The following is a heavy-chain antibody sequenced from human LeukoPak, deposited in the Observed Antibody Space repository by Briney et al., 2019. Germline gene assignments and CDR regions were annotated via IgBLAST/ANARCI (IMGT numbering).Heavy chain of an antibody. Sequence: ASVTVSFKVSGYSLSELPMHWVRQAPGKGLEWMGGFDPEDGERIYAQKFQGRITMTEDTSTDTAYMELKRLRSEDTAVYYCASESIVLKVYADGKAFDVWGQGTMVTVSS. CDR3: ASESIVLKVYADGKAFDV. J-gene: IGHJ3*01. V-gene: IGHV1-24*01. D-gene: IGHD2-8*01. CDR2: FDPEDGER. CDR1: GYSLSELP.